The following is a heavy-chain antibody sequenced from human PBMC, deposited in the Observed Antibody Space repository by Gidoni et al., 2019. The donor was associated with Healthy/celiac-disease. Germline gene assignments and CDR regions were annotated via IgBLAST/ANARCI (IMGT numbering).Heavy chain of an antibody. D-gene: IGHD3-3*01. Sequence: QVQLVQSGAEVKKPGASVKVSCKASGYTFTGYYMHWVRQAPGQGLEWMGWINPNSGGTNNAQKFQGRVTMTRDTSISTAYMELSRLRSDDTAVYYCARGEEETIFGVVITIYEDIWGQGTMVTVSS. CDR2: INPNSGGT. V-gene: IGHV1-2*02. CDR1: GYTFTGYY. CDR3: ARGEEETIFGVVITIYEDI. J-gene: IGHJ3*02.